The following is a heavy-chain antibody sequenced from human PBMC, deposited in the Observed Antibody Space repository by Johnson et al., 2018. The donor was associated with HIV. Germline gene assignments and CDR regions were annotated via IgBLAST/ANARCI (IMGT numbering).Heavy chain of an antibody. CDR2: INWNGGSA. Sequence: SGGGWIQPGRSLRLSCAVTGFSVSDNYMTWLRQAPGRGLEWVSGINWNGGSAGYADSVKGRFTISRDNSKNTLYLQMNSLRAEDTAVYYCARVTMIVVVMQAFDIWGQGTMVAVSS. J-gene: IGHJ3*02. D-gene: IGHD3-22*01. V-gene: IGHV3-66*03. CDR3: ARVTMIVVVMQAFDI. CDR1: GFSVSDNY.